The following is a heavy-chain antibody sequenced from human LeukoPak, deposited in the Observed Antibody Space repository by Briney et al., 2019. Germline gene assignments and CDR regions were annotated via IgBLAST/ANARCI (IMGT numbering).Heavy chain of an antibody. J-gene: IGHJ6*03. Sequence: GGSLRLSCAASGFTFSSYWMSWVRQAPGKGLEWVANIKQDGSEKYYVDSVRGRFTISRDNAKNSLYLQMNSLRAEDTAVYYCARDSHYYYMDVWGKGTTVTVSS. CDR1: GFTFSSYW. CDR2: IKQDGSEK. V-gene: IGHV3-7*01. CDR3: ARDSHYYYMDV.